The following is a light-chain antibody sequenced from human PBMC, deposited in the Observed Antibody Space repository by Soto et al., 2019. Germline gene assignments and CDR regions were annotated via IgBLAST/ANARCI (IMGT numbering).Light chain of an antibody. V-gene: IGKV1-39*01. Sequence: DIQMTQSPSSLSASVGDRVTITCRASQNIATYLNWYQQTPGKAPKLLIYTASTLQSGVPSRFSGSGSGTEFTLTINRLEPEDFVVYYCQQYGSSPRTFGQGTKVDIK. CDR3: QQYGSSPRT. CDR1: QNIATY. CDR2: TAS. J-gene: IGKJ1*01.